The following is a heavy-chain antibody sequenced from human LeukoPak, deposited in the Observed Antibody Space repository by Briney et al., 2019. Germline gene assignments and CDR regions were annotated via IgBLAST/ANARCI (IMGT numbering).Heavy chain of an antibody. V-gene: IGHV1-69*06. CDR3: VRGRQYFFDD. CDR1: GVTFTDYP. CDR2: FISMFGTP. J-gene: IGHJ4*02. Sequence: SVKVSCKASGVTFTDYPMNWVRQAPGQGLEWMGRFISMFGTPNYAQKFQDRVTMTADKSTNTLYLELRNLRSEDTAMYYCVRGRQYFFDDWGQGTLVTVSS. D-gene: IGHD3-10*01.